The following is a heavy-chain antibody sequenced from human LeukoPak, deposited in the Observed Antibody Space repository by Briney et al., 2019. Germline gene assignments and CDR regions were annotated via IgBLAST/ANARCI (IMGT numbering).Heavy chain of an antibody. V-gene: IGHV3-21*01. CDR1: EFTFSSYS. Sequence: PGGSLRLSCAASEFTFSSYSMNWVRQAPGKGLEWVSSISSSSSYIHYADSVKGRFTISRDNAKNSLSLQMNSLRAEDTAVYYCARESWNDSPYFDYWGQGTLVTVSS. J-gene: IGHJ4*02. D-gene: IGHD1-1*01. CDR2: ISSSSSYI. CDR3: ARESWNDSPYFDY.